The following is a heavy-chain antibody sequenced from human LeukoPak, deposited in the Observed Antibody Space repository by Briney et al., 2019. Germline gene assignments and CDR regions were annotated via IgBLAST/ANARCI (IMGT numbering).Heavy chain of an antibody. D-gene: IGHD5-18*01. V-gene: IGHV3-64*01. Sequence: GGSLRLSCAASGFTFSSYAMHWVRQAPGKGLEYVSAISSNGGSTYYANSVKGRFTISRDNSKNTLYLQMGSLRAEDMAVYYCARDAVRYSYGRNWFDPWGQGTLVTVSS. J-gene: IGHJ5*02. CDR2: ISSNGGST. CDR3: ARDAVRYSYGRNWFDP. CDR1: GFTFSSYA.